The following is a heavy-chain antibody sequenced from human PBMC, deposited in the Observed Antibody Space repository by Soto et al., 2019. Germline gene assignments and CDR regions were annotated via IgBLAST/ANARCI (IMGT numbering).Heavy chain of an antibody. V-gene: IGHV3-33*08. CDR1: GFTFSSCA. D-gene: IGHD5-18*01. CDR2: IWYDGIRK. J-gene: IGHJ5*02. CDR3: ARDVDTTSHFNRFDP. Sequence: GGSLRLSCAASGFTFSSCAMGWVRQAPGKGLEWVAVIWYDGIRKNYGDSVRGRFTVSRGSSKNMVYLQMDSLKVEDTALYYCARDVDTTSHFNRFDPWGQGVMVTVSS.